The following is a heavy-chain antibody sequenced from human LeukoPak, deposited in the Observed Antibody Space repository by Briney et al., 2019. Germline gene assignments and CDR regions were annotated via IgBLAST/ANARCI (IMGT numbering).Heavy chain of an antibody. CDR2: ISYDGSSK. J-gene: IGHJ4*02. Sequence: GGSLRLSCAASGFTFSTYAMHWVRQAPGKGLEWVAVISYDGSSKYYADSVKGRFTISRDNSKNTLYLQMNSLRAEDTAVYYCAKGLAAAGNWGQGTLVTVSS. CDR3: AKGLAAAGN. V-gene: IGHV3-30*04. CDR1: GFTFSTYA. D-gene: IGHD6-13*01.